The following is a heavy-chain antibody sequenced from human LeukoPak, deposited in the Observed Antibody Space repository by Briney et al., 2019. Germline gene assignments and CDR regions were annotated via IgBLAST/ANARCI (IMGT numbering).Heavy chain of an antibody. V-gene: IGHV3-21*01. CDR2: ISSSSSYI. J-gene: IGHJ6*03. Sequence: GGSLRLSCAASGFTFSSYTMNWVRQAPGKGLEWVSSISSSSSYIYYAGSVKGRFTISRDNAKNSLYLQMNSLRAEDTAVYYCARAKCSSTSCSDTFYYYYYMDVWGKGTTVTISS. CDR3: ARAKCSSTSCSDTFYYYYYMDV. D-gene: IGHD2-2*01. CDR1: GFTFSSYT.